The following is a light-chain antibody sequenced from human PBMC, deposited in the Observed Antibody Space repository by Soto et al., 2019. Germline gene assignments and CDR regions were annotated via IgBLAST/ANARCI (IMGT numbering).Light chain of an antibody. CDR3: QQRSTWPLT. CDR1: QSVSSY. Sequence: EIVLTQSPATLSLSPGERATLSCRASQSVSSYLAWYQQKPGQAPRLLIYDASNRATGIPARFSGSGSGTYFTLTSSSLEPEDFAVYYCQQRSTWPLTFGGGTKVEIK. V-gene: IGKV3-11*01. J-gene: IGKJ4*01. CDR2: DAS.